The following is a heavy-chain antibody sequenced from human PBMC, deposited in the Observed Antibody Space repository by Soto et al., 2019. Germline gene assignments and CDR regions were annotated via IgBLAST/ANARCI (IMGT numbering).Heavy chain of an antibody. V-gene: IGHV3-23*01. D-gene: IGHD3-10*01. J-gene: IGHJ4*02. CDR2: LSGSGDNT. Sequence: EVQLLESGGGSVQPGGSLRLSCAASGFSFSGYDMTWVRQAPGKGLEWVSGLSGSGDNTDYADSVKGRFIISRDNSKNTVYLHMTSLRAEDTAVYYCVKVGLSGYWGQGTLVTVSS. CDR1: GFSFSGYD. CDR3: VKVGLSGY.